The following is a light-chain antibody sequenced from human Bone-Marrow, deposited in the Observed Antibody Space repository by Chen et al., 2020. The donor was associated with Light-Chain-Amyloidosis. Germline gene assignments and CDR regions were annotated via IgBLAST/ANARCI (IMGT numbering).Light chain of an antibody. Sequence: SFVLTQPPSVSLAPRKTAKITCGGTNLGGKAVHWYQQKPGQAPVLVISDESDRPSGIPERFSGSNSGNTATLTISRVEAGDEADYYCQVWDNTSDHFVFGTGTTVTVL. J-gene: IGLJ1*01. CDR3: QVWDNTSDHFV. CDR1: NLGGKA. V-gene: IGLV3-21*03. CDR2: DES.